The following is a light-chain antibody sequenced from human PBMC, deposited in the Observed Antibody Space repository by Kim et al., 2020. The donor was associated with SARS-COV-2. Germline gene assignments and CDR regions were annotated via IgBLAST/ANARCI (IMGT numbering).Light chain of an antibody. Sequence: VSPGRTASSTCSGDKLGDKYACWYQQKPGQPPVLVIYQDSERTSGIPERVSGSKSGSTATLTISGTQAMDEADYYCQAWDSSTVVFGGGTQLTVL. V-gene: IGLV3-1*01. CDR2: QDS. CDR3: QAWDSSTVV. J-gene: IGLJ2*01. CDR1: KLGDKY.